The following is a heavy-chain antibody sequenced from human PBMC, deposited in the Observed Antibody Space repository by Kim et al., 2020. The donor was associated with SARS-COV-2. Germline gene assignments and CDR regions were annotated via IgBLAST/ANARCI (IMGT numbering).Heavy chain of an antibody. CDR1: GFTFSNYW. D-gene: IGHD5-18*01. CDR2: IKKDGSEK. J-gene: IGHJ4*02. Sequence: GSLRLSCASSGFTFSNYWMTWVCQAPGKGLEWVANIKKDGSEKYYVDSVKGRFTISRDNVKNSLYLQMNSLRAEDTAVYYCARDLWVTLGFWGQGTLVTVSS. CDR3: ARDLWVTLGF. V-gene: IGHV3-7*01.